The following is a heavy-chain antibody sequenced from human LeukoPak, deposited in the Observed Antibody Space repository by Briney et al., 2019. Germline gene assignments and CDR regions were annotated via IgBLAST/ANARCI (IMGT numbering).Heavy chain of an antibody. D-gene: IGHD3-10*01. Sequence: EWVSGISKSGGSSYYADSVKGRFTISRDNSKNTLYLQMNSLRAEDTAVYYCAKEKEFYFDNWGQGALVTVSS. CDR2: ISKSGGSS. V-gene: IGHV3-23*01. J-gene: IGHJ4*02. CDR3: AKEKEFYFDN.